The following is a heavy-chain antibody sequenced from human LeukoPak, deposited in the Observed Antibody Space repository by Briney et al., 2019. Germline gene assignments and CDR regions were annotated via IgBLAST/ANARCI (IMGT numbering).Heavy chain of an antibody. D-gene: IGHD3-22*01. CDR2: ISAYNGDT. Sequence: GASVKVSCKASGYTFTSYGISWVRQAPGQGLEWMGWISAYNGDTNYAQKLQGRVTMTTDTSTRTAYMELRSLRSDDTAVYYCARAGYYDSSGYSDYWGQGTLVTVSS. CDR3: ARAGYYDSSGYSDY. V-gene: IGHV1-18*04. J-gene: IGHJ4*02. CDR1: GYTFTSYG.